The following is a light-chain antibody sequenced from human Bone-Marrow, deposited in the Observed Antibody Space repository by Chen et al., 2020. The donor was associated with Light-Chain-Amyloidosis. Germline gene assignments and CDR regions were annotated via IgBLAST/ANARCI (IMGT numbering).Light chain of an antibody. V-gene: IGLV3-21*02. CDR2: DDS. CDR3: QVWDRSSDRPV. CDR1: NIGSTS. Sequence: SYLLTQPSSVSVAPGLTATIDCGGNNIGSTSVHWYQQTPGQAPLLVVYDDSDRPSGIPERLSGSNTGNTATLTISRVEAGDEANYYCQVWDRSSDRPVFGGGTKLTVL. J-gene: IGLJ3*02.